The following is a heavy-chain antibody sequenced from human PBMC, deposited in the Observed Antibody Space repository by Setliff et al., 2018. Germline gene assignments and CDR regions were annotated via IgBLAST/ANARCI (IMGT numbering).Heavy chain of an antibody. CDR2: INANGGAN. CDR1: GYTFTDYY. V-gene: IGHV1-2*07. D-gene: IGHD2-2*01. J-gene: IGHJ4*02. Sequence: GASVKVSCKASGYTFTDYYIHWIRQAPGQGLEWMGWINANGGANGQSYKVRGRVAMTRDTSISAVFMELNRQTSDDTAVYYCARGRQVHRHLVIVPAAAFDFWGQGARVTVSS. CDR3: ARGRQVHRHLVIVPAAAFDF.